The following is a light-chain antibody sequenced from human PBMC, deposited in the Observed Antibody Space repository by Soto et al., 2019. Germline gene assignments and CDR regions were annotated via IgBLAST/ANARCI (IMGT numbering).Light chain of an antibody. CDR2: YDS. Sequence: SYELTQPPSVSVAPGKTARITCGGNNIGSKSVHWYQQKPGQAPVLVIYYDSDRPSGIPERFSGSNSGNTATLTISRVEAGDEADYYCQVWDSSSVVFGGGTNSPS. CDR1: NIGSKS. V-gene: IGLV3-21*04. CDR3: QVWDSSSVV. J-gene: IGLJ2*01.